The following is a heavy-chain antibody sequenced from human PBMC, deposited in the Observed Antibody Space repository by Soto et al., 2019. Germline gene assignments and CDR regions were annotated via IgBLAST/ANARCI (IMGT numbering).Heavy chain of an antibody. CDR3: ARAMVRGVKSRTGGYYGMDV. CDR1: GFTFSSYD. J-gene: IGHJ6*02. Sequence: GGSLRLSCAASGFTFSSYDMHWVRQATGKGLEWVSAIGTAGDTYYPGSVKGRFTISRENAKNSLYLQMNSLRAEDTAVYYCARAMVRGVKSRTGGYYGMDVWGQGTTVTVSS. V-gene: IGHV3-13*01. CDR2: IGTAGDT. D-gene: IGHD3-10*01.